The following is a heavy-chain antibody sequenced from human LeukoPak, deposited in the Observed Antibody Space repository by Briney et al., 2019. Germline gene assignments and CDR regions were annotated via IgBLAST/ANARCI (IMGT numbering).Heavy chain of an antibody. V-gene: IGHV4-59*01. CDR3: ARAKYGTFYYYYYYMDV. CDR1: GGSISSYY. CDR2: IYYSGST. J-gene: IGHJ6*03. D-gene: IGHD3-16*01. Sequence: PSETLSLTCTVSGGSISSYYWSWIRQPPGKGLEWIGYIYYSGSTNYNPSLKSRVTISVDTSKNQFSLKLSSVTAADMAVYYCARAKYGTFYYYYYYMDVWGKGTTVTVSS.